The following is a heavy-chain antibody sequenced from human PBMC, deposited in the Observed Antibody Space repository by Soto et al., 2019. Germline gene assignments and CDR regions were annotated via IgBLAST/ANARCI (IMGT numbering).Heavy chain of an antibody. J-gene: IGHJ4*02. Sequence: PGGSLRLSCAASGFTFSSYAMSWVRQAPGKGLEWVSAISGSGGSTYYADSVKGRFTISRDNSKNTLYLQMNSLRAEDTAVYYCAKLVSSSWYPSCDYWGQGTLVTVSS. CDR3: AKLVSSSWYPSCDY. V-gene: IGHV3-23*01. D-gene: IGHD6-13*01. CDR1: GFTFSSYA. CDR2: ISGSGGST.